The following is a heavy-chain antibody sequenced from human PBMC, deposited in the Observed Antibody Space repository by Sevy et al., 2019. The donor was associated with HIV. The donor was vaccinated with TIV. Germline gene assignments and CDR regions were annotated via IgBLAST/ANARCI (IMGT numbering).Heavy chain of an antibody. CDR1: EFIFNDAW. V-gene: IGHV3-15*01. CDR3: TTKGRDCIGIGCQIS. D-gene: IGHD2-15*01. J-gene: IGHJ5*02. Sequence: GGCLRLSCVASEFIFNDAWMHWVRQAPGKGLEWVGRIKSNIDGAAIDYAAPVKGRFTISRDDSKNTVFLQMNSLKSEATAVYFCTTKGRDCIGIGCQISWGQGTQVTVSS. CDR2: IKSNIDGAAI.